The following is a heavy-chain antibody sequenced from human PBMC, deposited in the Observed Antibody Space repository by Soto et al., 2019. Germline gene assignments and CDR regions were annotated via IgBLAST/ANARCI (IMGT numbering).Heavy chain of an antibody. CDR1: GFTFGDYA. Sequence: GGSLRLSCTASGFTFGDYAMSWFRQAPGKGLEWVGFIRSKAYGGTTEYAASVKGRFTISRDDSKSIAYLQMNSLKTEDTAVYYCTRYDFWSGYPPVFDPWGQGTLVTVSS. CDR2: IRSKAYGGTT. V-gene: IGHV3-49*03. J-gene: IGHJ5*02. D-gene: IGHD3-3*01. CDR3: TRYDFWSGYPPVFDP.